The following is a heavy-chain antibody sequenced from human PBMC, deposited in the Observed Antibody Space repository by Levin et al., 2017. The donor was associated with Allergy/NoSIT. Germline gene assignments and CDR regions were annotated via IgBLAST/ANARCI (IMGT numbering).Heavy chain of an antibody. Sequence: SQTLSLTCTVSGDSISSYYWSWIRQPPGKGLEWIGYIFYSGSTNYNPSLKSRVTLSVDTSKNQLSLKLRSVTAADTAVYYCARDRVGDAYTAYFDYWGQGTRVTVSS. CDR1: GDSISSYY. CDR2: IFYSGST. CDR3: ARDRVGDAYTAYFDY. V-gene: IGHV4-59*01. D-gene: IGHD5-24*01. J-gene: IGHJ4*02.